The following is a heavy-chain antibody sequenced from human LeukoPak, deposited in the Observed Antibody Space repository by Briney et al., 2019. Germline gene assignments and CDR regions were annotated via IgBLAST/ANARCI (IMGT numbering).Heavy chain of an antibody. CDR2: ISAYNGNT. Sequence: ASVKVSCKASGYTFTSYGISWVRQAPGQGLEWMGWISAYNGNTNYAQKLQGRVTMTTDTSTSTACMELRSLRSDDTAVYYCASLHSSSWYYFDYWGQGTLVTVSS. J-gene: IGHJ4*02. CDR3: ASLHSSSWYYFDY. CDR1: GYTFTSYG. V-gene: IGHV1-18*01. D-gene: IGHD6-13*01.